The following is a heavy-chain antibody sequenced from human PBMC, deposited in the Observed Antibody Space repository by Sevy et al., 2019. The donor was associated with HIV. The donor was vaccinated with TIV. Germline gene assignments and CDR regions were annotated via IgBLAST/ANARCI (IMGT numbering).Heavy chain of an antibody. CDR3: AYQGYGSSGYYHVGGAFDI. D-gene: IGHD3-22*01. Sequence: SETLSLTCTVSGGSISSSSYYWGWIRQPPGKGLEWIGSIYYSGSTYYNPSLKSRVTISVDTSKNQLSLKLSSVTAADTAVYYCAYQGYGSSGYYHVGGAFDIWGQGTMVTVSS. CDR2: IYYSGST. J-gene: IGHJ3*02. V-gene: IGHV4-39*01. CDR1: GGSISSSSYY.